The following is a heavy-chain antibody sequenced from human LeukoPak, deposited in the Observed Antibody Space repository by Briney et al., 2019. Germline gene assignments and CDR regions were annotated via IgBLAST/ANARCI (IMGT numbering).Heavy chain of an antibody. V-gene: IGHV3-21*01. CDR2: ISSSSSYI. D-gene: IGHD2-2*01. CDR1: GFTFSSYS. J-gene: IGHJ6*03. CDR3: ARGYCSSTSCLYDYYYYYYMDV. Sequence: GGSLRLSRAASGFTFSSYSMKWVRQAPGKGLEWVSSISSSSSYIYYADSVKGRFTISRDNAKNSLYLQMNSLRAEDTAVYYCARGYCSSTSCLYDYYYYYYMDVWGKGTTVTVSS.